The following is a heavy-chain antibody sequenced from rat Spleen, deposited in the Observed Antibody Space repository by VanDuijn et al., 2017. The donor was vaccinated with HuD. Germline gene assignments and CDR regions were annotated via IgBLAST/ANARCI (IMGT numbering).Heavy chain of an antibody. CDR2: FSYDGSNT. D-gene: IGHD1-9*01. V-gene: IGHV5-29*01. CDR3: ARRHYGYTDYFDY. J-gene: IGHJ2*01. Sequence: EVQLVESDGGLVQPGRSLKLSCAASGFIFSDYYMAWVRQAPTKGLEWVATFSYDGSNTYYRDSVKGRFTISRDNAKSTLSLKMDSLRSEDTATYYCARRHYGYTDYFDYWGQGVMVTVSS. CDR1: GFIFSDYY.